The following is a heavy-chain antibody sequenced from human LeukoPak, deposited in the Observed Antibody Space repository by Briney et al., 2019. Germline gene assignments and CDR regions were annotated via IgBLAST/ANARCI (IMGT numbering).Heavy chain of an antibody. D-gene: IGHD3-10*01. V-gene: IGHV3-48*03. CDR1: GFSFSSYE. Sequence: GGSLRLSCAASGFSFSSYEMNWVRQAPGKGLEWVSYISSSGSTKYYADSVKGRFTISRDNSKNTLYLQMNSLRAEDTAVYYCAKDEGRSGRYGPGSYPPYWGQGTLVTVSS. CDR2: ISSSGSTK. CDR3: AKDEGRSGRYGPGSYPPY. J-gene: IGHJ4*02.